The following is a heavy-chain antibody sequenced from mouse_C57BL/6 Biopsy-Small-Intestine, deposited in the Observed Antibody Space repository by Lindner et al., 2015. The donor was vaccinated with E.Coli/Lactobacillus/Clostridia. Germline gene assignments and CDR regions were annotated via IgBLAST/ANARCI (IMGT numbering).Heavy chain of an antibody. CDR2: IIPILGIG. J-gene: IGHJ4*01. Sequence: SVKVSCKASGDTFTMYPISWVRQAPGQGLEWMGRIIPILGIGDYAQKFQGRVTITADKSTSTAYMELSSLKSEDTAVYYCARDPGTSAPNWGQGTLVTVSS. V-gene: IGHV1-74*01. CDR3: ARDPGTSAPN. D-gene: IGHD6-1*01. CDR1: GDTFTMYP.